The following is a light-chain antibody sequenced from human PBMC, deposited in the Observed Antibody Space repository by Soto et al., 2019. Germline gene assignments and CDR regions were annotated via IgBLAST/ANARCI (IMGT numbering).Light chain of an antibody. CDR1: QDISSF. Sequence: IQFTQSPSSLSASIGYRVTITFRASQDISSFLAWYQQRPGKAPNLLIYDASNLETGVPSRFSGSGSGTHFTLTISSLQPEDIATYHCQQYNNLPLTFGGGTKVDIK. V-gene: IGKV1-33*01. CDR2: DAS. CDR3: QQYNNLPLT. J-gene: IGKJ4*01.